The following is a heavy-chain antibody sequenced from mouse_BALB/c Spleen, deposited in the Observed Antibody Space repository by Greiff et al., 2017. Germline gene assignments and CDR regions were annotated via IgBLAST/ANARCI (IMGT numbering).Heavy chain of an antibody. J-gene: IGHJ4*01. CDR3: ARDRKDYYLYAMDY. Sequence: VMLVESGPGLVAPSQSLSITCTVSGFSLTSYGVHWVRQPPGKGLEWLGVIWAGGSTNYNSALMSRLSISKDNSKSQVFLKMNSLQTDDTAMYYCARDRKDYYLYAMDYWGQGTSVTVSS. CDR1: GFSLTSYG. CDR2: IWAGGST. D-gene: IGHD1-1*01. V-gene: IGHV2-9*02.